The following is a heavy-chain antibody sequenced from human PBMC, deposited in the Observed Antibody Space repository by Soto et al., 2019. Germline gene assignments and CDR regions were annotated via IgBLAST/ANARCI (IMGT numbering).Heavy chain of an antibody. CDR1: GYTFTSYC. J-gene: IGHJ5*02. CDR3: ARGGSSSWTNWFDP. CDR2: ISAYNGNT. D-gene: IGHD6-13*01. V-gene: IGHV1-18*01. Sequence: ASVKXSCKASGYTFTSYCISWVRQAPGQGLEWMGWISAYNGNTNYAQKLQGRVTMTTDTSTSTAYMELRSLRSDDTAVYYCARGGSSSWTNWFDPWGQGTLVTVSS.